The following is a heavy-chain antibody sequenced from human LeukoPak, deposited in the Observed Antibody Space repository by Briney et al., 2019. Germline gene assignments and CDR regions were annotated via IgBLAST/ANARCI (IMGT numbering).Heavy chain of an antibody. V-gene: IGHV4-31*03. J-gene: IGHJ3*02. CDR3: ARVSREFYAFDI. CDR1: GGSISSGGYY. Sequence: SETLSLTCTVSGGSISSGGYYWSWIRQHPGKGLEWIGYIYYSGSTYYNPSLKSRVTISVDTSKNQFSLKLSSVTAADTAVYYCARVSREFYAFDIWGQGTMVTVSS. CDR2: IYYSGST.